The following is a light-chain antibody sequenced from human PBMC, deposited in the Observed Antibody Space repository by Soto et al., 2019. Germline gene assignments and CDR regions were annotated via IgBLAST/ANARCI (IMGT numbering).Light chain of an antibody. J-gene: IGKJ1*01. V-gene: IGKV3-20*01. CDR1: QSVSSSY. CDR3: QQYGSAPWT. CDR2: GAS. Sequence: EIVLTQSPGTLSLSPGEGATLSCRASQSVSSSYLAWYQQKPGQAPRLLIYGASSRATGIPDRFSGSGSGTDFTLTISRLGPEDFAVYYCQQYGSAPWTFGQGTKVDIK.